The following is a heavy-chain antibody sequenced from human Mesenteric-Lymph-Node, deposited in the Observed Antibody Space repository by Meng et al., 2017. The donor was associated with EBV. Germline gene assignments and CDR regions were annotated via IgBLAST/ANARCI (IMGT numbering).Heavy chain of an antibody. CDR2: IYWDDDE. CDR1: GFSLTTSGVR. V-gene: IGHV2-5*02. J-gene: IGHJ4*02. D-gene: IGHD5-12*01. CDR3: AHRRREDTGYHSAFHY. Sequence: QITLKESGPTLVKLTQTLTLARSFSGFSLTTSGVRVGWVRQPPGKALEWLALIYWDDDERYSPSLKNRLTVTKDTSKNQVVLTMTNMDPADTGTYYCAHRRREDTGYHSAFHYWGPGIMVTVSA.